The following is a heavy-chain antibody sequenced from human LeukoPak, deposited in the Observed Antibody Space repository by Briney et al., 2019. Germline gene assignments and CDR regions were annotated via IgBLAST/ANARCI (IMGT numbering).Heavy chain of an antibody. CDR2: ISSDGSVK. J-gene: IGHJ4*02. CDR3: ARDHRYSGSYSE. CDR1: GFTFRSYG. V-gene: IGHV3-30*03. D-gene: IGHD1-26*01. Sequence: PGGSLRLSCAASGFTFRSYGMQWVRQAPGKGLEWVAIISSDGSVKYYGDSVRGRFTISRDNAKNSLYLQMNSLRAEDTAVYYCARDHRYSGSYSEWGQGTLVTVSS.